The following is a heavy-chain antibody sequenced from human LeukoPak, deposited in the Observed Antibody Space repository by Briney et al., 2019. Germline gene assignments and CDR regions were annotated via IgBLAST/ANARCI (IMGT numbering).Heavy chain of an antibody. CDR1: GGTFSSYA. V-gene: IGHV1-2*02. CDR2: INPNNGGT. J-gene: IGHJ4*02. D-gene: IGHD3-10*01. Sequence: ASVKVSCKASGGTFSSYAISWVRQAPGQGLEWMGWINPNNGGTDYAQKFQGRVTMTSDTTVTTTHMELSSLKSGDTAVYYCARGASGSYYKWFDYWGQGTLVTVSS. CDR3: ARGASGSYYKWFDY.